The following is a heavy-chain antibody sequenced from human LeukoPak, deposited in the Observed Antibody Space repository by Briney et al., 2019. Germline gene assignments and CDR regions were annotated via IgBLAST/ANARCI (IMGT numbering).Heavy chain of an antibody. V-gene: IGHV4-39*01. Sequence: SETLSLTCTVSGGSISGSSYYWGWNRQPPGTGLEWIGTIYYSGSTYYNPSLKSRVTISVDTSKNQFSLKLSSVTAADTAVYYCASLRGINYYDSNYYMDVWGKGTTVTISS. J-gene: IGHJ6*03. D-gene: IGHD3-22*01. CDR2: IYYSGST. CDR1: GGSISGSSYY. CDR3: ASLRGINYYDSNYYMDV.